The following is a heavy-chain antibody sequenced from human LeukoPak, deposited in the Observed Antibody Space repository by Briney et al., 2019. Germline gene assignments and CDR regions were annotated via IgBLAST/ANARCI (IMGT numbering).Heavy chain of an antibody. J-gene: IGHJ3*02. D-gene: IGHD4-11*01. Sequence: PSETLSLTCSVSGDSISIYYWSWIRQPPGKGLEWIGYIYYSGSTNYNPSLKSRVTISVDTSKNQFSLKLSSVTAADTAFYYCARELQDVFDIWGQGTMVTVSS. V-gene: IGHV4-59*01. CDR3: ARELQDVFDI. CDR1: GDSISIYY. CDR2: IYYSGST.